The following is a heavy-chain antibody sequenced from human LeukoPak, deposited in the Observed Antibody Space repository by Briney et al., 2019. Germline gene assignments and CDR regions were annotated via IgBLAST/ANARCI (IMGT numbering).Heavy chain of an antibody. CDR3: AREANYYGSGSYFEGTFDY. J-gene: IGHJ4*02. CDR2: IDHTGIT. D-gene: IGHD3-10*01. V-gene: IGHV4-59*01. Sequence: PSETLSLTCTVSDDSITIYYWSWIRQPPGKGLEWIGYIDHTGITNYNPSLNSRVTISRDTSKNHFSLELSSVTAADTAVYFCAREANYYGSGSYFEGTFDYWGQGSLVTVSS. CDR1: DDSITIYY.